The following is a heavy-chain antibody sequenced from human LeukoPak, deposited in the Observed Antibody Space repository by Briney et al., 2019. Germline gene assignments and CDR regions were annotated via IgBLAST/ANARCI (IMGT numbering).Heavy chain of an antibody. D-gene: IGHD7-27*01. CDR3: ARDVNWGLTD. J-gene: IGHJ4*02. CDR2: ISGSSSTI. V-gene: IGHV3-48*02. CDR1: GFTFSSYS. Sequence: PGGSLRLSCAASGFTFSSYSMSWVRQAPGKGLEWVSYISGSSSTIYYADSVKARFTISRDNAKNSLFLLMSSLRDEDTAVYYCARDVNWGLTDWGQGTLVIVSA.